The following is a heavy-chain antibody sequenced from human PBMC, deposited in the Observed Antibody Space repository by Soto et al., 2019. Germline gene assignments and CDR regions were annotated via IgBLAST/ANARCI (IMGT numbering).Heavy chain of an antibody. CDR3: AKAPGTHDFPYYFDN. CDR1: GFTFSNYA. V-gene: IGHV3-23*01. CDR2: ISGSGGST. D-gene: IGHD3-3*01. Sequence: EEQLLESGGGLVQPGGSLRLTCAASGFTFSNYAMSWVRQAPGKGLEWVSAISGSGGSTYYADSVKGRFTISRDNSKDTLYLQMNSLRAEDTAVYYCAKAPGTHDFPYYFDNWGQGALVTVSS. J-gene: IGHJ4*02.